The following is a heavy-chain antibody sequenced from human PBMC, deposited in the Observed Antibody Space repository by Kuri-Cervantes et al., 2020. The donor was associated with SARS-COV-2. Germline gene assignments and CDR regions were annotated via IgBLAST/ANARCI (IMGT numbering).Heavy chain of an antibody. V-gene: IGHV3-30-3*01. CDR1: GFTFSSYA. D-gene: IGHD6-25*01. J-gene: IGHJ4*02. Sequence: GESLKISCAAGGFTFSSYAMHWVRQAPGKGLEWVAVISYDGSNKYYADSVKGRFTISRDNSENTLYLQMNSLRAEDTAVYYCARQGGRAIYFDYWGQGTLVTVSS. CDR3: ARQGGRAIYFDY. CDR2: ISYDGSNK.